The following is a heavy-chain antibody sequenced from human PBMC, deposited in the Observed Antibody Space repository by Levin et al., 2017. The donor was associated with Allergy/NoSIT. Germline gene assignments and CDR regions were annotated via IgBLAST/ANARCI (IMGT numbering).Heavy chain of an antibody. J-gene: IGHJ4*02. D-gene: IGHD4-17*01. CDR3: ARDVYGDYESYYFDY. CDR1: GGSFSGYY. CDR2: INHSGST. Sequence: PSETLSLTCAVYGGSFSGYYWSWIRQPPGKGLEWIGEINHSGSTNYNPSLKSRVTISVDTSKNQFSLKLSSVTAADTAVYYCARDVYGDYESYYFDYWGQGTLVTVSS. V-gene: IGHV4-34*01.